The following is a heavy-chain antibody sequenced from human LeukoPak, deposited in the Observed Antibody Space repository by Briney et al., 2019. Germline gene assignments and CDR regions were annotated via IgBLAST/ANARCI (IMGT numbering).Heavy chain of an antibody. D-gene: IGHD1-7*01. CDR2: IKQDGSVE. V-gene: IGHV3-7*01. Sequence: GGSLRLSCAASGLTIGGYWMTWVRQAPGKGLEWVANIKQDGSVECYVDPVKGRFSISRDNAKNSLYLQMSSLTAEDTAVYYCAREDGNTGASGFDIWGQGTMVTVSS. J-gene: IGHJ3*02. CDR3: AREDGNTGASGFDI. CDR1: GLTIGGYW.